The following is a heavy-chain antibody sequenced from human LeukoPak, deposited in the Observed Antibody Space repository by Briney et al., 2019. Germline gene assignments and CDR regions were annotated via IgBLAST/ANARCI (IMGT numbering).Heavy chain of an antibody. V-gene: IGHV4-30-2*01. D-gene: IGHD2-15*01. CDR1: GGSISSGGYY. CDR2: IYHSGST. Sequence: SETLSLTCTVSGGSISSGGYYWSWIRQPPGKGLEWIGYIYHSGSTYYNPSLKSRVTISVDRSKNQFSLKLSSVTAADTAVYYCARTLGSGRVDYWGQGTLVTVSS. J-gene: IGHJ4*02. CDR3: ARTLGSGRVDY.